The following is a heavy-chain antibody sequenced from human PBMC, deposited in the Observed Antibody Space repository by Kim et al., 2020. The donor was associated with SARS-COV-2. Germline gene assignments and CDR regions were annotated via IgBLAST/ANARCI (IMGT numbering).Heavy chain of an antibody. J-gene: IGHJ4*02. Sequence: GGSLRLSCAASGFTFSSYGMHWVRQAPGKGLEWVAVISYDGSNKYYADSVKGRFTISRDNSKNTLYLQMNSLRAEDTAVYYCAKGGGWIQLWPYFDYWGQGTLVTVSS. V-gene: IGHV3-30*18. CDR3: AKGGGWIQLWPYFDY. CDR2: ISYDGSNK. D-gene: IGHD5-18*01. CDR1: GFTFSSYG.